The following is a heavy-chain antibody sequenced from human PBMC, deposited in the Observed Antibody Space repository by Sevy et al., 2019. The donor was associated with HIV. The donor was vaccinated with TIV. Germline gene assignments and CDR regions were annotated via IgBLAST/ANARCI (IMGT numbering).Heavy chain of an antibody. CDR3: AKDKEDDYGDYYCDH. Sequence: GGSLRLSCSASGFIFSSYGMHWVRQTPGKGLEWVAIIYSDGSDDFYAESVRGRFTISRDNSRNTLYLQMDSLRLEDTAIYYCAKDKEDDYGDYYCDHWGQGALVTVSS. J-gene: IGHJ4*02. V-gene: IGHV3-30*18. D-gene: IGHD4-17*01. CDR1: GFIFSSYG. CDR2: IYSDGSDD.